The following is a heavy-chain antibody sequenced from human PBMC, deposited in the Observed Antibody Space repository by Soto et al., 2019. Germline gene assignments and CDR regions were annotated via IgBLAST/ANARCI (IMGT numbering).Heavy chain of an antibody. J-gene: IGHJ4*02. Sequence: QVHLVQSGAEVKKPGASVKVSCQASGYAFTTYGITWVRQAPGQGLEWVGRISAHNGNPNYAQKLPGRVTVTRDTSTSTAYMELRSLRSDDTAVYYCARGRYGDYWGQGALVTVSS. CDR2: ISAHNGNP. V-gene: IGHV1-18*01. CDR3: ARGRYGDY. CDR1: GYAFTTYG. D-gene: IGHD1-1*01.